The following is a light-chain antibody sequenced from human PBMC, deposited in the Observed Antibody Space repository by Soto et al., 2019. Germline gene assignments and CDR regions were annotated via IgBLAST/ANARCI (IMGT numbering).Light chain of an antibody. V-gene: IGKV1-5*03. CDR1: QSISSW. J-gene: IGKJ1*01. CDR2: KAS. Sequence: DIQMTQSPSTLSASVGDRVTITCRASQSISSWLAWYQQKPGKAPKLLIYKASSLESGVPSRFIGSGSGTEFTLTISSLQPDDFATSYCQQYNSYSPTFGQGTKVEIK. CDR3: QQYNSYSPT.